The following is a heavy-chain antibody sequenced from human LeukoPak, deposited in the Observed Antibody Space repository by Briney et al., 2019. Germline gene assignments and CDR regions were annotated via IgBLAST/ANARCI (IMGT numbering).Heavy chain of an antibody. CDR3: ARGSSGWYWSNFDFDY. D-gene: IGHD6-19*01. CDR2: IIPIFGTA. CDR1: GGTFSSYA. Sequence: SVKVSCKASGGTFSSYAISWVRQAPGQGLEWMGGIIPIFGTANYAQKFQGRVTITADKSTSTAYKELSSLRSEDTAVYYCARGSSGWYWSNFDFDYWGQGTLVTVSS. J-gene: IGHJ4*02. V-gene: IGHV1-69*06.